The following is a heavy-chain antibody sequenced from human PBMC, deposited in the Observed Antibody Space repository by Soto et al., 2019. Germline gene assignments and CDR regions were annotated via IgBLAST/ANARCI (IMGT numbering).Heavy chain of an antibody. Sequence: GGSLRLSCAASAFTFSSYAMAWVRQAPGKGLEWVSAIGSSGSTYYADSVKGRFTISRDTPKKTLYLQMNSLRVEDTAKYYCAKGFRSLEWYSLAPFDYWGQGALVTVSS. V-gene: IGHV3-23*01. D-gene: IGHD3-3*01. CDR1: AFTFSSYA. J-gene: IGHJ4*02. CDR2: IGSSGST. CDR3: AKGFRSLEWYSLAPFDY.